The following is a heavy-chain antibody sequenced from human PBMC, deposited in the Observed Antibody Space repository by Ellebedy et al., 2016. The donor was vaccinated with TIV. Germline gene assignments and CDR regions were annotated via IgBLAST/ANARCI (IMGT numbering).Heavy chain of an antibody. CDR3: ARDLAGPFDY. Sequence: ASVKVSCKASGYTFTGYFMYWVRQAPGQGLEWMGMVNPSGGGTVYAQKFQGRVTMTRDTSTSTVHMELSSLRSEDTAVYYCARDLAGPFDYWGQGTLVTVSS. J-gene: IGHJ4*02. CDR1: GYTFTGYF. CDR2: VNPSGGGT. D-gene: IGHD6-25*01. V-gene: IGHV1-46*01.